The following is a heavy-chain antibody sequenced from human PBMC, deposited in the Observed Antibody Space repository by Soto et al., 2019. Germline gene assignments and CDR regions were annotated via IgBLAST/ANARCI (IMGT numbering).Heavy chain of an antibody. J-gene: IGHJ5*02. V-gene: IGHV4-31*03. CDR2: IYYSGST. CDR3: ARVPAAIGVSWFDP. CDR1: GGSISSGGYY. Sequence: SETLSLTCTVSGGSISSGGYYWSWIRQHPGKGLEWIGYIYYSGSTYYNPSLKSRVTISVDTSKNQFPLKLSSVTAADTAVYYCARVPAAIGVSWFDPWGQGTLVTVSS. D-gene: IGHD2-2*01.